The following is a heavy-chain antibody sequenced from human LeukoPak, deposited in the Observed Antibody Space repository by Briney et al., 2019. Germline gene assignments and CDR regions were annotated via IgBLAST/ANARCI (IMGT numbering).Heavy chain of an antibody. CDR3: ARAQYDFWSGYPLVSENWFDP. Sequence: GGSLRPSCAASGFTFSSYNMKWVRQAPGKGLEWVSYISSSGSTIYYADSVKGRFTISRDNAKNSLYLQMNSLRAEDTAVYYCARAQYDFWSGYPLVSENWFDPWGQGTLVTVSS. D-gene: IGHD3-3*01. V-gene: IGHV3-48*04. J-gene: IGHJ5*02. CDR1: GFTFSSYN. CDR2: ISSSGSTI.